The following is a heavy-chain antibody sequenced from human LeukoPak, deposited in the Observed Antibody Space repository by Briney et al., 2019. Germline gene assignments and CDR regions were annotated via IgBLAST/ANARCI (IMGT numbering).Heavy chain of an antibody. Sequence: GGSLRLSCAASGFTFHDYAMHWVRQPPGKGLEWISLITWDGGSTSYAESVKGRFTISRDNSKNSLYLQMNSLSPEDTALYYCAKDLVRGSTFYFDYWGLGTPVTVSS. V-gene: IGHV3-43D*03. CDR2: ITWDGGST. CDR1: GFTFHDYA. D-gene: IGHD3-10*01. CDR3: AKDLVRGSTFYFDY. J-gene: IGHJ4*02.